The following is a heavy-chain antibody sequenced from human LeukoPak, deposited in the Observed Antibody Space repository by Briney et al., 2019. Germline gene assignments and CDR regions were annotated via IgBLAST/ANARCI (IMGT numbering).Heavy chain of an antibody. CDR3: ARAYYYDSSGYYDAFDI. CDR1: GYTFTSYG. V-gene: IGHV1-69*13. Sequence: GASVKVSCKASGYTFTSYGISWVRQAPGQGLEWMGGIIPIFGTANYAQKFQGRVTITADESTSTAYMELSSLRSEDTAVYYCARAYYYDSSGYYDAFDIWGQGTMVTVSS. J-gene: IGHJ3*02. D-gene: IGHD3-22*01. CDR2: IIPIFGTA.